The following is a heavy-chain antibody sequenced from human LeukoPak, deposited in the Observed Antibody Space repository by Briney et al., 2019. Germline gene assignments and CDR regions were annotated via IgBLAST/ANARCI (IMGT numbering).Heavy chain of an antibody. CDR2: ISYDGGNK. CDR3: ARADGDYPLTCFGY. V-gene: IGHV3-30-3*01. Sequence: GGSLRLSCAASGFTFSSYAMHWVRQAPGKGLEWEAVISYDGGNKYYADSVKGRFTISRDNSKNTLYLQINSLRAEDTAVYYCARADGDYPLTCFGYWGRGTLVTVSS. J-gene: IGHJ4*02. D-gene: IGHD4-17*01. CDR1: GFTFSSYA.